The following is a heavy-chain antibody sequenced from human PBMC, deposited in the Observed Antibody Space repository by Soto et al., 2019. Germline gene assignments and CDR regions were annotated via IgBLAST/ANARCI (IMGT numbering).Heavy chain of an antibody. D-gene: IGHD6-19*01. CDR3: ARVPNRSGWYEDWFDP. J-gene: IGHJ5*02. V-gene: IGHV3-21*01. CDR2: ISSSSSYI. CDR1: GFTFSSYS. Sequence: PVGSLRLSCAASGFTFSSYSMNWVRQAPGKGLEWVSSISSSSSYIYYADSVKGRFTISRDNAKNSLYLQMNSLRAEDTAVYYCARVPNRSGWYEDWFDPWGQGTLVTAPQ.